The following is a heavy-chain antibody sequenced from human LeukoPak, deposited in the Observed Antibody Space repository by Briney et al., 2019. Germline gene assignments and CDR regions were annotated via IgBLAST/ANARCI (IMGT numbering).Heavy chain of an antibody. CDR1: GGTFSSYA. CDR2: IIPISGTA. V-gene: IGHV1-69*01. J-gene: IGHJ4*02. CDR3: ARDWVAVAGTFQGNFDY. Sequence: SVKVSCKASGGTFSSYAISWVRQAPGQGLEWMGGIIPISGTANYAQKFQGRVTITADESTSTAYMELSSLRSEDTAVYYCARDWVAVAGTFQGNFDYWGQGTLVTVSS. D-gene: IGHD6-19*01.